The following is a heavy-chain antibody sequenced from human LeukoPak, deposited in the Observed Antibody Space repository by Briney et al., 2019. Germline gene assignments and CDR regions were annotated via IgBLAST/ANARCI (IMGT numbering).Heavy chain of an antibody. CDR2: ISAQHGQT. CDR3: ARDKSGYNWFDP. V-gene: IGHV1-18*01. Sequence: GASVKVSCKTSGYSETFYGITWVRQVAGQGLEWMGWISAQHGQTEYAPNSQDRVTMTRDMSTSTVYMELSSLRSEDTAVYYCARDKSGYNWFDPWGQGTLVTVSS. CDR1: GYSETFYG. J-gene: IGHJ5*02.